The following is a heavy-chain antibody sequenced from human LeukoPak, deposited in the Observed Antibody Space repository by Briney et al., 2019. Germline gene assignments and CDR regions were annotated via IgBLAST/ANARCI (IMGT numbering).Heavy chain of an antibody. CDR1: GFTFSHYW. J-gene: IGHJ4*02. V-gene: IGHV3-74*01. Sequence: LGGSLRLSCEASGFTFSHYWMHWVRQAPGKGLVWFSRTNTDGSSTSYVDSVKGRFTISRDNANNTMYLQMNSLRAEDTAMYYCVPTDSSGLDWGQGTLVTVSS. CDR3: VPTDSSGLD. D-gene: IGHD3-22*01. CDR2: TNTDGSST.